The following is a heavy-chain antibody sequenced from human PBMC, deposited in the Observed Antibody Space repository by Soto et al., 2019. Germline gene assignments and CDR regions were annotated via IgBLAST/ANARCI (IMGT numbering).Heavy chain of an antibody. D-gene: IGHD3-3*01. CDR3: ARGRIEERYYDFWSGYYNPRGYYYYYGMDV. CDR1: GFTFSSYW. Sequence: EVQLVESGGGLVQPGGSLRLSCAASGFTFSSYWMSWVRQAPGKGLEWVANIKQDGSEKYYVDSVKGRFTISRDNAKNALYLQMNSLRAEDTAVYYCARGRIEERYYDFWSGYYNPRGYYYYYGMDVWGQGTTVTVSS. CDR2: IKQDGSEK. J-gene: IGHJ6*02. V-gene: IGHV3-7*01.